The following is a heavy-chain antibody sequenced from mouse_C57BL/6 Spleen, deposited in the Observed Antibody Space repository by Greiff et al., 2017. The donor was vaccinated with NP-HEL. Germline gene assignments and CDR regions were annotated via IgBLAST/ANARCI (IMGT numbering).Heavy chain of an antibody. CDR1: GYAFSGYW. J-gene: IGHJ2*01. CDR3: ARWVNYDYGAGDY. CDR2: IYPGDGDT. D-gene: IGHD2-4*01. Sequence: QVQLKQSGAELVKPGASVKISCKASGYAFSGYWMNWVKQRPGKGLEWIGQIYPGDGDTKYNGKFKGKATLTADKSSSTAYMQLSSLTSEDAAVYFCARWVNYDYGAGDYWGQGTTLTVSS. V-gene: IGHV1-80*01.